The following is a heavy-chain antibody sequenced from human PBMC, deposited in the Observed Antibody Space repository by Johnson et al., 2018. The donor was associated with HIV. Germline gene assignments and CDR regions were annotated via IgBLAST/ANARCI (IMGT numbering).Heavy chain of an antibody. CDR2: ISFDGSNK. CDR3: VKVAFRIAPTSHAFDI. CDR1: GFTVSSNY. V-gene: IGHV3-30*18. J-gene: IGHJ3*02. Sequence: QLVESGGGLIQPGGSLRLSCAASGFTVSSNYMSWVRQAPGKGLEWVAVISFDGSNKNYADSVKGRFTISRDNSKSTRYLQMNSLRAEDTAVYYCVKVAFRIAPTSHAFDIWGQGTMVTVSS. D-gene: IGHD6-13*01.